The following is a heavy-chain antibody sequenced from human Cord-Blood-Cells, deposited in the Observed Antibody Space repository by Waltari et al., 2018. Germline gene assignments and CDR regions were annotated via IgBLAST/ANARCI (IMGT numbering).Heavy chain of an antibody. CDR1: GFSLSTSGVG. CDR2: IYWNDDK. Sequence: QITLKESGPTLVKPTQTLTLTCTFSGFSLSTSGVGVGWIRQPPGKALEWLALIYWNDDKRYSPSLKSRLTITKDTSKNQVVLTMTNMDPVDTATYYCAHQLNPVVPAAIHFQHWGQGTLVTVSS. V-gene: IGHV2-5*01. J-gene: IGHJ1*01. D-gene: IGHD2-2*01. CDR3: AHQLNPVVPAAIHFQH.